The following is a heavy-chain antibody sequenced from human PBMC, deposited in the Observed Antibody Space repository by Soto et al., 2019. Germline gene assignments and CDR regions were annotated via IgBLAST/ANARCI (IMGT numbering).Heavy chain of an antibody. D-gene: IGHD3-10*01. CDR1: GFSLTTNGVG. CDR2: IYWHDDK. Sequence: QITLKASGPTVVKPTQTPPLTCTFSGFSLTTNGVGVGCFRQPPGKALEWLALIYWHDDKRYSPTLKSRLAITKDISKDQVVLTLTDVDPVAAATYFCVNHVTGGSLDVLGQCSRVTVSS. CDR3: VNHVTGGSLDV. J-gene: IGHJ3*01. V-gene: IGHV2-5*01.